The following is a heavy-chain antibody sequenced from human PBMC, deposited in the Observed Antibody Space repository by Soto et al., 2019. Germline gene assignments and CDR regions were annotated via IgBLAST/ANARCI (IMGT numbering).Heavy chain of an antibody. V-gene: IGHV1-24*01. Sequence: AAVKVSCKVCGCTLTELSMHWVRQAPGKGLEWMGGFDPEDGETIYAQKFQGRVTMTEDTSTDTAYMELSSLRSEDTAVYYCATEGRGGDYFLAGWGQGTLVTVS. J-gene: IGHJ4*02. D-gene: IGHD2-21*02. CDR3: ATEGRGGDYFLAG. CDR2: FDPEDGET. CDR1: GCTLTELS.